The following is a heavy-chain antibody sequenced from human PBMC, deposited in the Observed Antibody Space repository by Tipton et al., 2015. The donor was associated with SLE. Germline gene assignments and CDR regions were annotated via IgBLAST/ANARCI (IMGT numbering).Heavy chain of an antibody. D-gene: IGHD6-6*01. Sequence: QLVQSGGGVVQPGRSLRLSCAASGFTFSSYGMHWVRQAPGKGLEWVAVIWYDGSNKYYADSVKGRFTISRDNSKNTLYLQMNSLRAEDTAVYYCAKDFSSSSTHYYYYGMDVWGQGTTVTVSS. V-gene: IGHV3-30*18. J-gene: IGHJ6*02. CDR3: AKDFSSSSTHYYYYGMDV. CDR1: GFTFSSYG. CDR2: IWYDGSNK.